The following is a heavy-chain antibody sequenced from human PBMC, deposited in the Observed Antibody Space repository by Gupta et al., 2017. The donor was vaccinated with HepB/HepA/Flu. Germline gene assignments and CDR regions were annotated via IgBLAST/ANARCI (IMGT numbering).Heavy chain of an antibody. Sequence: QVQLQESGPGLAKPSETLSLTCPVSGGSFTNDYWNWIRQPPGKGLEWIAYISNTGSTNYNPSLKSRVTISSDTSKNQFSLKLNSVTAADTAVYYCARLSKWLQQPDCWYFDLWGRGTLVTVSS. V-gene: IGHV4-59*08. CDR2: ISNTGST. D-gene: IGHD5-12*01. CDR1: GGSFTNDY. CDR3: ARLSKWLQQPDCWYFDL. J-gene: IGHJ2*01.